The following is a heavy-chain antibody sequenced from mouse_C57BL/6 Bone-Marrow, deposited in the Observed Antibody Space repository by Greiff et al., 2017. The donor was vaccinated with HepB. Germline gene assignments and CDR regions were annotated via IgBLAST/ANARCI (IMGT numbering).Heavy chain of an antibody. V-gene: IGHV1-81*01. CDR2: IYPRSGNT. Sequence: VQLQQSGAELARPGASVKLSCKASGYTFTSYGISWVKQRTGQGLEWIGEIYPRSGNTFYNEKFKGKATLTADKSSSTAYMELRSLTSEDSAVYFCAREGGLRRNWYFDGWGTGTTVTVSS. D-gene: IGHD2-2*01. J-gene: IGHJ1*03. CDR3: AREGGLRRNWYFDG. CDR1: GYTFTSYG.